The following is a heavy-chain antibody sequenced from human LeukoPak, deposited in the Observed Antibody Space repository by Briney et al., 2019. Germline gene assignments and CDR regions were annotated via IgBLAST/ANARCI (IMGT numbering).Heavy chain of an antibody. CDR2: IYHSGST. Sequence: SETLSLTCTVSGYSISSGYYWGWIRQPPGKGLEWIGSIYHSGSTYYNSSLKSRVTISVDTSKNQVSLKLSAVTAADTAVYYCANKYYYDSSGYHYWGQGTLVNVSS. V-gene: IGHV4-38-2*02. CDR3: ANKYYYDSSGYHY. J-gene: IGHJ4*02. D-gene: IGHD3-22*01. CDR1: GYSISSGYY.